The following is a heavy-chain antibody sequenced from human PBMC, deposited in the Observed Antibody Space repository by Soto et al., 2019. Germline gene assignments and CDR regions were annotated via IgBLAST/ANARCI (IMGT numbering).Heavy chain of an antibody. CDR2: INHSGST. CDR3: ARGRDFWSGYYYYYYYGMDV. D-gene: IGHD3-3*01. V-gene: IGHV4-34*01. Sequence: WIRQPPGKGLEWIGEINHSGSTNYNPSLKSRVTISVDTSKNQFSLKLSSVTAADTAVYYCARGRDFWSGYYYYYYYGMDVWGQGTTVTVSS. J-gene: IGHJ6*02.